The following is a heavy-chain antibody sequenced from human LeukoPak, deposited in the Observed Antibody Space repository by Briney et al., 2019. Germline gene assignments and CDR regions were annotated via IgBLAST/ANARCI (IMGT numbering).Heavy chain of an antibody. CDR3: ARDHNYAFDN. J-gene: IGHJ4*02. V-gene: IGHV3-48*01. CDR1: GFPFIEYS. Sequence: GGSLRLSCTASGFPFIEYSMNWVRQAPGKGLEWISYIGIDSGNTKYADSVRGRFTISADKAKNSLYLQVNSLRVEDTAVYYCARDHNYAFDNWGQGTLVSVAS. D-gene: IGHD1-1*01. CDR2: IGIDSGNT.